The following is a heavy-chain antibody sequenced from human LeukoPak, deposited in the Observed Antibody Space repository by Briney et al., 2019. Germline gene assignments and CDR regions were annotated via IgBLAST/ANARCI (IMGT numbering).Heavy chain of an antibody. CDR2: TYYRSKWYN. CDR1: GDSVSSNSAA. Sequence: SQTLSLTYAISGDSVSSNSAAWNWLRQSPSRGLEWLGRTYYRSKWYNDYAVSVKSRITINPDTSKNQFSLQLNSLTPEDTAVYYCARDYSHNWNYGFPYYHYMDVWGKGTTVTVSS. CDR3: ARDYSHNWNYGFPYYHYMDV. D-gene: IGHD1-7*01. J-gene: IGHJ6*03. V-gene: IGHV6-1*01.